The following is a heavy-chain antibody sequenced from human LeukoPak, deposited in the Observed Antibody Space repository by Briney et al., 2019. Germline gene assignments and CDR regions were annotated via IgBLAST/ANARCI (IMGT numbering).Heavy chain of an antibody. CDR3: AKDSTGYSYGPEDY. D-gene: IGHD5-18*01. CDR1: GFTFSSYG. J-gene: IGHJ4*02. V-gene: IGHV3-30*18. CDR2: ISDDGSNK. Sequence: GRSLRLSCAASGFTFSSYGMHWGRQAPGKGLRGGAVISDDGSNKYYVDSVKGRFTISRDNSKNPLYLQMNSLRAEDTAVYYCAKDSTGYSYGPEDYWGQGTLVTVCS.